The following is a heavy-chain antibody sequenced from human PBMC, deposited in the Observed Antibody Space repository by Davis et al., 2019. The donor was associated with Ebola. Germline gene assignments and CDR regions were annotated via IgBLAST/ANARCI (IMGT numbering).Heavy chain of an antibody. Sequence: GGSLRLSCKGSGYSFTSYWVAWVRQMPGKGLEWMGSIYPGDSDTRYSPSFQGQVTFSADKSISTAYLQWSSLKASDTAMFYCARGVSSGRYFGFDLWGRGTLVTVSS. V-gene: IGHV5-51*01. D-gene: IGHD3-22*01. CDR3: ARGVSSGRYFGFDL. J-gene: IGHJ2*01. CDR2: IYPGDSDT. CDR1: GYSFTSYW.